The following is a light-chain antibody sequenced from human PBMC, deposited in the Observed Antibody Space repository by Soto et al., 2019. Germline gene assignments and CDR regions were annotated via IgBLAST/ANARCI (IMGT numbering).Light chain of an antibody. CDR2: WAS. J-gene: IGKJ1*01. CDR3: QQYYNTPWT. Sequence: DIVMTQSPDSLAVSLGERATINCKSSQTVLYSSNNNNYLAWYQQKPGQPPKLLIDWASTRESGVPDRFSGSGSGTDFTLTISSLQAEDVAVYYCQQYYNTPWTFGQGTKVDI. V-gene: IGKV4-1*01. CDR1: QTVLYSSNNNNY.